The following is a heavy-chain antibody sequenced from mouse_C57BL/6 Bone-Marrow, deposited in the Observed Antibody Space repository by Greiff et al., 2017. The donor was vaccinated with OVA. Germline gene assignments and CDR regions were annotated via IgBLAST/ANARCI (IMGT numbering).Heavy chain of an antibody. J-gene: IGHJ2*01. CDR1: GYSITSGYY. V-gene: IGHV3-6*01. Sequence: EVKLQESGPGLVKPSQSLSLTCSVTGYSITSGYYWNWIRQFPGNKLEWMGYISYDGSNNYNPSLKNRISITRDTSKNQFFLKLNSVTTEDTATYYCARDLRGYWGQGTTLTVSS. CDR2: ISYDGSN. CDR3: ARDLRGY.